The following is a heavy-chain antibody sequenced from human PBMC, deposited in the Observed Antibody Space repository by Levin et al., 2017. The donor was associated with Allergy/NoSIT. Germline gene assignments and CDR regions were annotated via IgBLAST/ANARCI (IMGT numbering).Heavy chain of an antibody. Sequence: SETLSLTCTVSGGSISSSSYYWGWIRQPPGRGLEWIGTIYYSGSTYYNPSLKSQLTISIDTSKNQFSLRLSSVTAADTAVYYCASAFCYGGTCYTDHWGQGTLVTVSS. J-gene: IGHJ4*02. CDR2: IYYSGST. V-gene: IGHV4-39*01. CDR1: GGSISSSSYY. D-gene: IGHD2-15*01. CDR3: ASAFCYGGTCYTDH.